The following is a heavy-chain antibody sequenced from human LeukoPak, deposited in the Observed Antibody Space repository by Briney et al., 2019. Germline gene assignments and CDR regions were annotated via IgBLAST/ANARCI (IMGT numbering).Heavy chain of an antibody. CDR2: IKQDGSEK. D-gene: IGHD6-6*01. CDR1: GFTFSSYW. V-gene: IGHV3-7*01. CDR3: ARGRGIAARGIAFDI. J-gene: IGHJ3*02. Sequence: GGSLRLSCAASGFTFSSYWMSWVREAPGKGLEWVANIKQDGSEKYYVDSVKGRFTISRDNAKNSLYLQMNSLRAEDTAVYYCARGRGIAARGIAFDIWGQGTMVTVSS.